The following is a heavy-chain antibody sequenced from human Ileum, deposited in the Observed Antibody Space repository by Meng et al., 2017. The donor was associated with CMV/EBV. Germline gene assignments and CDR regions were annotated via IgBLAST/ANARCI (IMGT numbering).Heavy chain of an antibody. J-gene: IGHJ4*02. D-gene: IGHD2-2*01. Sequence: GGSLRLSCAASGFTFVNSWMTWVRQAPGKGPEWVATIKEDGSQKHYIDSVKGRFTISRDNAQNSLYLQMNNLSPEDTAMYYCARFASVGYWGQGKLVTVSS. CDR2: IKEDGSQK. CDR1: GFTFVNSW. CDR3: ARFASVGY. V-gene: IGHV3-7*03.